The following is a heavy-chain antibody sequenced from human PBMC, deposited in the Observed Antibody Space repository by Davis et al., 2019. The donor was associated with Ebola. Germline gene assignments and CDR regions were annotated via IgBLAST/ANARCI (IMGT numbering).Heavy chain of an antibody. CDR2: INVANGNT. V-gene: IGHV1-3*01. CDR1: GYTFTTYP. Sequence: AASVKVSCKASGYTFTTYPIHWVRQAPGQRLEWMGWINVANGNTQYSEKFQGRVTITRDTSASTAYMELSSLRSEDTAVYYCARDPRRITIFGAPGGMDVWGQGTTVTVSS. CDR3: ARDPRRITIFGAPGGMDV. D-gene: IGHD3-3*01. J-gene: IGHJ6*02.